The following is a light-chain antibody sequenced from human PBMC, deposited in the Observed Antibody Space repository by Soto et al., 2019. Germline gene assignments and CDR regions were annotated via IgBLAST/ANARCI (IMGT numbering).Light chain of an antibody. CDR2: GSF. CDR3: QQYNNWPPWT. Sequence: ESVMTQSPVTLSASPGESATLSCRASQSVDNNVAWYQQKPGQAPRLLIVGSFARATGIPARFSGSGSGTEFTLTISSLQSEDFAVYYCQQYNNWPPWTFGQGTKV. V-gene: IGKV3-15*01. CDR1: QSVDNN. J-gene: IGKJ1*01.